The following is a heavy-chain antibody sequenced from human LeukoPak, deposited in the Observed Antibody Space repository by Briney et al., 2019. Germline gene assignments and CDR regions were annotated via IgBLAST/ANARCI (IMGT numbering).Heavy chain of an antibody. D-gene: IGHD6-13*01. CDR2: IYPGDSDT. Sequence: GESLKISCKGSGYSFTSYWIGWVRQMPGKGLEWVGIIYPGDSDTRYSPSFQGQVTISADKSISTAYLQWSSLKASDTAMYYCARVQGVTYSSSWSFDPWGQGTLVTVSS. J-gene: IGHJ5*02. CDR1: GYSFTSYW. CDR3: ARVQGVTYSSSWSFDP. V-gene: IGHV5-51*01.